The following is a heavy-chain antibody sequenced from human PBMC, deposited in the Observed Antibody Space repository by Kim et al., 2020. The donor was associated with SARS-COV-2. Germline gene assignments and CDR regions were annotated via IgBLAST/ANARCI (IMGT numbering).Heavy chain of an antibody. J-gene: IGHJ6*02. CDR1: GYTFTSYD. Sequence: ASVKVSCKASGYTFTSYDINWVRQATGQGLEWMGWMNPNSGNTGYAQKFQGRVTMTRNTSISTAYMELSSLRSEDTAVYYCARGGRRITMIVVVIPYYYYGMDVWGQGTTVTVSS. CDR2: MNPNSGNT. CDR3: ARGGRRITMIVVVIPYYYYGMDV. D-gene: IGHD3-22*01. V-gene: IGHV1-8*01.